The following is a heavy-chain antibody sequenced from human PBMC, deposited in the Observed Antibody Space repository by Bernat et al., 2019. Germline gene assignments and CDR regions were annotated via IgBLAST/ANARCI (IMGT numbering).Heavy chain of an antibody. D-gene: IGHD3-16*01. CDR3: ARTLLGGLNWFDP. J-gene: IGHJ5*02. CDR1: GFTVSSNY. V-gene: IGHV3-53*01. CDR2: IYSGGSK. Sequence: EVQLVESGGGLIQPGGSLRLSCAASGFTVSSNYMSWVRQAPGKGLEWVSVIYSGGSKYYADSVKGRFTISRDHSKNTLYLQMNSLRAEDTAVYYCARTLLGGLNWFDPWRQGTLVTVSS.